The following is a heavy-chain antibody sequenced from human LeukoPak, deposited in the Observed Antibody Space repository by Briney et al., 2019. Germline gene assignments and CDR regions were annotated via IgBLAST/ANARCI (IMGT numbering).Heavy chain of an antibody. CDR1: GFTFSSYA. J-gene: IGHJ6*02. CDR3: AKDITISDGMDV. V-gene: IGHV3-23*01. Sequence: GGSLRLSCAASGFTFSSYAMSWVRQAPGKGLEWVSTISDTSSQTYYADSVTGRFTISRDNSMNTLYLQMNSLRAEDTAVYYCAKDITISDGMDVWGQGTTVTVSS. CDR2: ISDTSSQT. D-gene: IGHD3-9*01.